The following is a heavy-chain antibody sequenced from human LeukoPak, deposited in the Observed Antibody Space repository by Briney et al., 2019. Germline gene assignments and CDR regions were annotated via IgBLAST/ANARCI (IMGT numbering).Heavy chain of an antibody. CDR3: ARSPMVRGVEYFDY. Sequence: PGGSLRLSRAASGFTFSSYWMHWVRQAPGKGLVWVSRINSDGSSTSYADSVKGRFTISRDNAKNTLYLQMNSLRAEDTAVYYCARSPMVRGVEYFDYWGQGTLVTVSS. V-gene: IGHV3-74*01. CDR1: GFTFSSYW. J-gene: IGHJ4*02. D-gene: IGHD3-10*01. CDR2: INSDGSST.